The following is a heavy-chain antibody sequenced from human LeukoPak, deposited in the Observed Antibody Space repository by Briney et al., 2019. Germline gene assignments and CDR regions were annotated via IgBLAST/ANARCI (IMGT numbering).Heavy chain of an antibody. CDR3: ARQCSSGWYFNY. V-gene: IGHV4-59*01. CDR2: IYYSGST. CDR1: GGSISSYY. Sequence: SETLSFTCTVSGGSISSYYWSWIRQPPGKGLEWIGYIYYSGSTNYNPSLKSRVTISVDTSKNQFSLKLSSVTAADTAVYYCARQCSSGWYFNYWGQGTLVTVSS. J-gene: IGHJ4*02. D-gene: IGHD6-19*01.